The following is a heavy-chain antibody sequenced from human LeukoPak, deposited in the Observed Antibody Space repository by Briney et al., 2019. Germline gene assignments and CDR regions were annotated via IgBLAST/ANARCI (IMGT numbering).Heavy chain of an antibody. V-gene: IGHV3-7*01. CDR3: ARDYCTSTSCHDVFDI. J-gene: IGHJ3*02. CDR1: GFTFDSYW. Sequence: GGSLRLSCAASGFTFDSYWMSWVRQTSGKGLEWVANIKQDGSDKYYVDSVKGRFTISRDNAKNSLYLQMNSLRAEDTAVYYCARDYCTSTSCHDVFDIWGQGTMVTVFS. CDR2: IKQDGSDK. D-gene: IGHD2-2*01.